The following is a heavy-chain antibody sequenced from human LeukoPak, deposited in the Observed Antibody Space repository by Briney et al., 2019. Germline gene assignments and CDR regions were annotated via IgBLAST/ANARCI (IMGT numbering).Heavy chain of an antibody. J-gene: IGHJ1*01. Sequence: ASVKVSCKVSGYTLTELSMHWVRQAPGKGLEWVSGISPSGGITYYTDSVKGRFTISRDNSKNTQSLQMNSLRAEDTAVYYCAKDDDWGRYKHWGQGTLVTISS. CDR2: ISPSGGIT. V-gene: IGHV3-23*01. CDR1: GYTLTELS. CDR3: AKDDDWGRYKH. D-gene: IGHD3-16*01.